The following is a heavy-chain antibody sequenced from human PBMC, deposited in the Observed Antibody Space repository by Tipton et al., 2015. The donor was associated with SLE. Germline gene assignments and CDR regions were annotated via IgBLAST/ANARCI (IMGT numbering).Heavy chain of an antibody. CDR1: GDSISSGSYY. CDR3: ARERQGYGSEPFFDY. CDR2: IYTRGST. D-gene: IGHD3-10*01. V-gene: IGHV4-61*02. J-gene: IGHJ4*02. Sequence: TLSLTCTVSGDSISSGSYYWSWIRQPAGKGPEWIGRIYTRGSTNYNLSLKSRVTISVDTSKNQFSLELSSVTAADTAVYYCARERQGYGSEPFFDYWGQGTLVTVSS.